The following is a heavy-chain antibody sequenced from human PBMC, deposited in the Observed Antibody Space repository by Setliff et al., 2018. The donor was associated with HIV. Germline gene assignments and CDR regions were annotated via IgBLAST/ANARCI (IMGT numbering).Heavy chain of an antibody. CDR3: ARVGYHGSGRYSFDY. D-gene: IGHD3-10*01. J-gene: IGHJ4*02. V-gene: IGHV4-61*02. Sequence: SETLSLTCTVSGGSISSGDYYWTWIRQPAGKGLQWIGRIHTSGNTNYNPSLKSRVTISVDTSKSQFSLNLSSVTAAETAVYYCARVGYHGSGRYSFDYWGQGTLVTVSS. CDR1: GGSISSGDYY. CDR2: IHTSGNT.